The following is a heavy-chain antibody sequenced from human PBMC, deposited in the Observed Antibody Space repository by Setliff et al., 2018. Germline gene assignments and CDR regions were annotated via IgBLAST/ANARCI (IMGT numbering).Heavy chain of an antibody. Sequence: KTSETLSLTCGVSGYSISSGHFWGWIRQPPGKGLEGLGNIFHSGSTYYNPTLNSRVTMSVDTSKNQFSLKLNSVTAADTALYFCAREVAGTYHYFDPWGQGTLVTVSS. V-gene: IGHV4-38-2*02. CDR1: GYSISSGHF. CDR2: IFHSGST. CDR3: AREVAGTYHYFDP. J-gene: IGHJ5*02. D-gene: IGHD6-19*01.